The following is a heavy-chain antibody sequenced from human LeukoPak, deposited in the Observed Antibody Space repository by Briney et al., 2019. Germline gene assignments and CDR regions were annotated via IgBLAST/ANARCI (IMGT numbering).Heavy chain of an antibody. J-gene: IGHJ4*02. V-gene: IGHV3-48*01. CDR2: IGISSTTI. D-gene: IGHD3-22*01. CDR3: AKDRSYYDSGGFRNFDY. CDR1: GFTFSSYT. Sequence: GGSLRLSCAASGFTFSSYTMNGVRQPPGKGLEWVSNIGISSTTIYYADSVKGRFTISRDNSKNTLYLQMNSLRPEDTAVYYCAKDRSYYDSGGFRNFDYWGQGTLVTVSS.